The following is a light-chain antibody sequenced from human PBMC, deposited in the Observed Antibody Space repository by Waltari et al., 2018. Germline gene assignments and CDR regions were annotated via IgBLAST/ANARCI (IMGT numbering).Light chain of an antibody. CDR3: SSYAESNSLRV. V-gene: IGLV2-8*01. CDR1: SSDIGGYNY. Sequence: QSALTQPPSASGSPGQSVTITCTGTSSDIGGYNYVSWYQQHPDKAPKLLIYEVTKRPSGVPDRFSGSKSGNTASLTVSGLQPEDEAEYYCSSYAESNSLRVFGGGTKLTVL. CDR2: EVT. J-gene: IGLJ3*02.